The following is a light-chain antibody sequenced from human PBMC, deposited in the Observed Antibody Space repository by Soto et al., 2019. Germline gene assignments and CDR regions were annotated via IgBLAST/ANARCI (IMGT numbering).Light chain of an antibody. CDR3: QQYNNYPRT. Sequence: IQLTQSPSSLSASIGDRVTITCRASESIRTWLAWYQHKPGKAPKFLIYDASSLECGVPSRFSGSGSGTEFTLTISNLQPDDFATYFCQQYNNYPRTLGQGTKVDIK. CDR2: DAS. CDR1: ESIRTW. J-gene: IGKJ1*01. V-gene: IGKV1-5*01.